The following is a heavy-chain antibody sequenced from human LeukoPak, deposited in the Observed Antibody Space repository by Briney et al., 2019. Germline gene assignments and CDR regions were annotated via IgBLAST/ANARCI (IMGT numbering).Heavy chain of an antibody. Sequence: PSETLSLTCTVSGYSISSGYYWGWIRQPPGKGLEWIGSIYHSGSTYYNPSLKSRVTISVDTSKNQFSLKLSSVTAADTAVYYCARDNDDMDVWGKGTTVTVSS. CDR2: IYHSGST. D-gene: IGHD2-8*01. CDR1: GYSISSGYY. J-gene: IGHJ6*03. V-gene: IGHV4-38-2*02. CDR3: ARDNDDMDV.